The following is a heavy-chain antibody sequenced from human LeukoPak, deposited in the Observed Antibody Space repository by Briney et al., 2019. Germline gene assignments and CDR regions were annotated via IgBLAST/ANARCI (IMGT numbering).Heavy chain of an antibody. CDR1: GFTFSDYA. CDR2: ISRSGDRT. D-gene: IGHD4-17*01. CDR3: AKALPTGHYFDY. V-gene: IGHV3-23*01. Sequence: GSLRLSCAVSGFTFSDYAMTWVRQAAGKGLEWALSISRSGDRTYYADSVKGRFTISRDNSKNMLYLQMNSLRAEDTAMYYCAKALPTGHYFDYWGQGTLVTVSS. J-gene: IGHJ4*02.